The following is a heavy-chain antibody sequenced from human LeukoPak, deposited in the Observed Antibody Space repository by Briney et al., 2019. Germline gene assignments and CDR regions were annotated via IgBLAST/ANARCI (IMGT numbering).Heavy chain of an antibody. J-gene: IGHJ4*02. CDR1: GGSISRSDHY. D-gene: IGHD2-21*02. CDR2: IYYSGIT. CDR3: ARSRGVTPYDY. V-gene: IGHV4-30-4*01. Sequence: SQTLSLTCSVSGGSISRSDHYWSWIRQPPGKGLEWIGYIYYSGITYYNPSLKSRVTISVDTSQNQFSLKLSSVTAADTAVYYCARSRGVTPYDYWGQGTLVTVSS.